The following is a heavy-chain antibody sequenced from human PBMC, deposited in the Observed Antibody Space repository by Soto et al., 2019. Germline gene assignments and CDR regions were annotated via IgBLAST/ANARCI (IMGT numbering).Heavy chain of an antibody. CDR2: NGESGTPT. Sequence: PGGSLRLSCAASGFTFSSYAMKWVRQAPGKGLEWVSLNGESGTPTYYADSVKGRFIISRDNSKKTLYLHMISLRSEDTGVYYCARGYWEDILVVVGARPGEYGIDIWGQGTTVTVSS. D-gene: IGHD2-15*01. V-gene: IGHV3-23*01. J-gene: IGHJ6*02. CDR1: GFTFSSYA. CDR3: ARGYWEDILVVVGARPGEYGIDI.